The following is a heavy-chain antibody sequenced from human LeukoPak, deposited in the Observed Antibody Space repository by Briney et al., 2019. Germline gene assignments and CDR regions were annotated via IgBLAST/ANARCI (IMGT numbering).Heavy chain of an antibody. CDR2: ISYDGSNK. D-gene: IGHD1-26*01. J-gene: IGHJ4*02. Sequence: PGGSLRHSCTTSGFTFSSYAMHWVRQAPGKGLKWVAVISYDGSNKYYADSVKGRFTISRDNSKNTLYLQMNSLRAEDTAVYYCARDLEASGSYPGVFDYWGQGTLVNVSS. CDR1: GFTFSSYA. CDR3: ARDLEASGSYPGVFDY. V-gene: IGHV3-30-3*01.